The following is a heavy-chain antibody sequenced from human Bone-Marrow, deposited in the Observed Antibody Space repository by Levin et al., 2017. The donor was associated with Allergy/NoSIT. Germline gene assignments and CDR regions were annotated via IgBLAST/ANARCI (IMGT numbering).Heavy chain of an antibody. CDR3: TTRIAVGRYHYYYYGMDV. J-gene: IGHJ6*02. D-gene: IGHD6-19*01. V-gene: IGHV3-15*01. Sequence: LSLTCAVSGLPFRDAWMSWVRQAPGKGLEWVGRVKSKADGGTPDYAAPVKGRFTISRDDSKNTLFLQVNSLKTEDTAVYYCTTRIAVGRYHYYYYGMDVWGQGTTVTVSS. CDR1: GLPFRDAW. CDR2: VKSKADGGTP.